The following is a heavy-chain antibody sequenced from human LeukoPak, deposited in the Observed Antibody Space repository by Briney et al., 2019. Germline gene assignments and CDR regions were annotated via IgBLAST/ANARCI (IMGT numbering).Heavy chain of an antibody. CDR3: ARRAGAYSHPYDY. D-gene: IGHD4/OR15-4a*01. CDR1: GFTFSSYA. Sequence: GGSLRLPCAASGFTFSSYAMNWVRRAPGKGLEWISSISGSGDNTYYADSVKGRFTISRDNSKNTLYLQMNSLRADDTAGYYCARRAGAYSHPYDYWGQGTLVTVSS. CDR2: ISGSGDNT. J-gene: IGHJ4*02. V-gene: IGHV3-23*01.